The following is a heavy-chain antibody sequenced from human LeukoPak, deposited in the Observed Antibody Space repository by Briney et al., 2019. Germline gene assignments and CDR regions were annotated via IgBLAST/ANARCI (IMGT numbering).Heavy chain of an antibody. CDR3: ARAESYYYYYGMDV. CDR1: GYTFTGYY. V-gene: IGHV1-2*04. Sequence: ASVKVSCKASGYTFTGYYMHCVRQAPGQGLEWMGWINPNSGGTNYAQKFQGWVTMTRDTSISTAYMELSRLRSDDTAVYYCARAESYYYYYGMDVWGQRATVTVSS. CDR2: INPNSGGT. J-gene: IGHJ6*02.